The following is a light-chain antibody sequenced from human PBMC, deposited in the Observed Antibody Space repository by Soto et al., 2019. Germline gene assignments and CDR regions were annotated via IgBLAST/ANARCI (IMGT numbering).Light chain of an antibody. CDR2: RTN. J-gene: IGLJ3*02. CDR3: VLYMGSGISV. V-gene: IGLV8-61*01. CDR1: SGSVSTSHY. Sequence: QTVVTQEPSFSVSPGRTVTLTCGLSSGSVSTSHYASWYQQTPGQAPRTLIYRTNTRSSGVPDRFSGSILGNKAALTITGAQADDESDYYCVLYMGSGISVFGGGTKVTVL.